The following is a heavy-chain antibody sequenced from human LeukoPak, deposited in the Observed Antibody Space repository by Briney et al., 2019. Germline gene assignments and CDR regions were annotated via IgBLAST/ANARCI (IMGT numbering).Heavy chain of an antibody. J-gene: IGHJ6*02. CDR3: ARSFQSYYDFWSGYYPSYYYGMDV. CDR1: GGSISSYY. V-gene: IGHV4-4*07. CDR2: IYTSGST. Sequence: SETLSLTCTVSGGSISSYYWSWIRQPAGKGLEWIGRIYTSGSTNYNPSLKSRVTISVDTSKNQFSLKLSSVTAADTAVYYCARSFQSYYDFWSGYYPSYYYGMDVWGQGTTVTVSS. D-gene: IGHD3-3*01.